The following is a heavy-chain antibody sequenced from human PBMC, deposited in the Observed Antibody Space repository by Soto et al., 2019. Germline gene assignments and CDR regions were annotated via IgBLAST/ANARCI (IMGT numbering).Heavy chain of an antibody. CDR1: GFSFSRFG. Sequence: PGGSLRLSCVASGFSFSRFGIHWVRQAPGKGLEWVAVVSSDGNTQYYADSVKGRFTISRDNSKNTLYLQMDSLRPADTAVYYCAKEIAVAGDLDYWGHGTLVTVSP. J-gene: IGHJ4*01. CDR2: VSSDGNTQ. D-gene: IGHD6-19*01. CDR3: AKEIAVAGDLDY. V-gene: IGHV3-30*18.